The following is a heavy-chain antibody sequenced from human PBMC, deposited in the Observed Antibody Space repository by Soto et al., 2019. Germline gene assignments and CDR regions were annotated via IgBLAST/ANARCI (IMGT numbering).Heavy chain of an antibody. CDR2: VYYGGST. J-gene: IGHJ6*02. CDR3: AGGDYYHSSGYYFYYYTMDV. CDR1: CGSINSSNYY. D-gene: IGHD3-22*01. Sequence: LSETLSLTCTVSCGSINSSNYYWGWIRQPPGKGLEWIGNVYYGGSTYYNPSLKSRVTISVETSKSQFSLKLSSVTAADTAVYYCAGGDYYHSSGYYFYYYTMDVWGQGTTVTVSS. V-gene: IGHV4-39*01.